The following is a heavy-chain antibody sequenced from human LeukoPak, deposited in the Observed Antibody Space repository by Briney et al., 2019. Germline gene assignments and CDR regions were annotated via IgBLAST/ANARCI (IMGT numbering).Heavy chain of an antibody. Sequence: GGSLRLSCAASGFSFSTYGMHWVRQAPGKGLEWVAAAQGDGRLQYYADSVKGRFTISKDISKSTLYVQMNSLRAGDTAVYYCATGGGFYYGHWGQGTLVTVSS. CDR2: AQGDGRLQ. CDR1: GFSFSTYG. D-gene: IGHD3-22*01. J-gene: IGHJ4*02. V-gene: IGHV3-30*02. CDR3: ATGGGFYYGH.